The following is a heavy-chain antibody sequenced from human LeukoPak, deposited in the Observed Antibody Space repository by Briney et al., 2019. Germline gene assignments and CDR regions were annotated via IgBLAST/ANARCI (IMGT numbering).Heavy chain of an antibody. CDR3: AKRGGNFDSGNYDY. CDR1: GFTFSNYA. V-gene: IGHV3-23*01. Sequence: GGSLRLACAASGFTFSNYAMSWVSQAPGKGLEGVATISNSGGSTFYADSVKGRFTISRDYSKNTLYLQMNSLRAEDTAVYYCAKRGGNFDSGNYDYWGQGTLVTVSS. J-gene: IGHJ4*02. CDR2: ISNSGGST. D-gene: IGHD3-10*01.